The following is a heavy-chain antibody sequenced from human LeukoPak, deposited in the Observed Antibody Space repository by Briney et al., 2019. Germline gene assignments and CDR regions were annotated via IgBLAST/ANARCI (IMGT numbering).Heavy chain of an antibody. J-gene: IGHJ4*02. CDR3: ARGNDFWSGYSEIDY. D-gene: IGHD3-3*01. Sequence: ASVKVSCKAPGYTFTSYGISWVRQAPGQGLEWMGWISAYNGNTNYAQKLQGRVTMTTDTSTSTAYMELRSLRSDDTAVYYCARGNDFWSGYSEIDYWGQGTLVTVSS. CDR2: ISAYNGNT. V-gene: IGHV1-18*01. CDR1: GYTFTSYG.